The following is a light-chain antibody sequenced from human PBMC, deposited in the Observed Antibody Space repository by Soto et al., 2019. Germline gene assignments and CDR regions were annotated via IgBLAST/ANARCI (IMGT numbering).Light chain of an antibody. CDR1: KSISYW. Sequence: DVQMTQFPSTLSASVGDRVTITCRASKSISYWLAWYQQKPGKAPNLLIYKASSLESGVPSRFSGSGSGTEFTLTITNLQPDDFAIYYCRHYNTYSPPYTFGQGTKLEIK. CDR2: KAS. J-gene: IGKJ2*01. CDR3: RHYNTYSPPYT. V-gene: IGKV1-5*03.